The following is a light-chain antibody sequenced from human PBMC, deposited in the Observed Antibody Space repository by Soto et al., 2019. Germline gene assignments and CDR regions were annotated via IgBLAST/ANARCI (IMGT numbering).Light chain of an antibody. CDR2: DAS. Sequence: IVMTQSPATLSVSPGERATLSCRASRAISDNLAWYQHKPGQPPRLLIYDASTRATGIPARFSGGGSGTEFTLTINNLEPEDFAVYYCQQRSNWPITFGQGTRLEIK. CDR3: QQRSNWPIT. J-gene: IGKJ5*01. V-gene: IGKV3-15*01. CDR1: RAISDN.